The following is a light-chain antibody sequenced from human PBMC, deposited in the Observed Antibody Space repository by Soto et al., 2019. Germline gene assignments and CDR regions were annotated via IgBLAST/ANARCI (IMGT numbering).Light chain of an antibody. CDR1: QTVTSGY. Sequence: EIVLTQSPDTLSLSPGERATLSCRASQTVTSGYLAWYQQKTGQAPRLLIYGVSTGATGIPDRFSGSGSGTGFTLTISSLQSEDFAVYYCQQYNNWPETFGQGTRWIS. CDR3: QQYNNWPET. J-gene: IGKJ1*01. CDR2: GVS. V-gene: IGKV3D-15*01.